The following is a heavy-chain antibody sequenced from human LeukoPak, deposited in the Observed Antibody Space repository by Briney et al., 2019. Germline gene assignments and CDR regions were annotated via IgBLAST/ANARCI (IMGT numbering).Heavy chain of an antibody. CDR2: INHSGST. CDR1: GGSFSGYY. V-gene: IGHV4-34*01. D-gene: IGHD6-13*01. Sequence: SETLSLTCAVYGGSFSGYYWSWIRQPPGKGLEWIGEINHSGSTYYNPSLKSRVTISVDRSKNQFSLKLSSVTAADTAVYYCARCYFSYSSSCYFDYWGQGTLVTVSS. J-gene: IGHJ4*02. CDR3: ARCYFSYSSSCYFDY.